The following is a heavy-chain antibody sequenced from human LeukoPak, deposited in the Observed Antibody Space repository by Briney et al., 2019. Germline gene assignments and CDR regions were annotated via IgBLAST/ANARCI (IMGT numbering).Heavy chain of an antibody. CDR1: GGSISRSNW. D-gene: IGHD3-22*01. Sequence: PSETLSLTCAVSGGSISRSNWWSWVRQPPGKGLEWIGEIHHSGSTNYNPSLKSRVTISVDKSKNQFSLKLNSVTAADTAVYYCARKNYDSSGYYDYWGQGTLVTVSS. V-gene: IGHV4-4*02. CDR2: IHHSGST. J-gene: IGHJ4*02. CDR3: ARKNYDSSGYYDY.